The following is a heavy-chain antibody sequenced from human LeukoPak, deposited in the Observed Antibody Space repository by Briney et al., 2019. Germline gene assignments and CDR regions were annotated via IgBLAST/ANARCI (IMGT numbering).Heavy chain of an antibody. CDR2: IIPIFGTA. CDR3: ACSSTTYYYYYGMDV. V-gene: IGHV1-69*06. CDR1: GGTFSSYA. D-gene: IGHD2-2*01. Sequence: ASVKVSCKASGGTFSSYAISWVRQAPGQGLEWMGGIIPIFGTASYAQKFQGRVTITADKSTSTAYMELSSLRSEDTAVYYCACSSTTYYYYYGMDVWGKGTTVTVSS. J-gene: IGHJ6*04.